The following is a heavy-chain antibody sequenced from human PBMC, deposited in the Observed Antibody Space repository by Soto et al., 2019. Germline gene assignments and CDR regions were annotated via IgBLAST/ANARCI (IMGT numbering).Heavy chain of an antibody. CDR1: GYTFNSYG. CDR3: ARDYSSGWYGVTGNPH. D-gene: IGHD6-19*01. J-gene: IGHJ4*02. V-gene: IGHV1-18*01. Sequence: ASVKVSCKASGYTFNSYGISWVRQAPGQGLEWMGWISAYNGNTNYAQKLQGRVTMTTDTSTSTAYMELRSLRSDDTAVYYCARDYSSGWYGVTGNPHWGQGTLVTVSS. CDR2: ISAYNGNT.